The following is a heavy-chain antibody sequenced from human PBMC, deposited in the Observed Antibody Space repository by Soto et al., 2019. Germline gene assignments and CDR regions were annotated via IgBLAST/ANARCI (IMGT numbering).Heavy chain of an antibody. D-gene: IGHD5-18*01. Sequence: SETLSLTCTVSGGSVSSGDYYWIWIRQPPGKGLEWIGYIYYSGSTNYNPSLKSRVSISLDTPKDQFSLRLTSVTAADTAVYYCARIPVDTYMINWFDPWGQGTLVTVSS. J-gene: IGHJ5*02. CDR3: ARIPVDTYMINWFDP. CDR2: IYYSGST. CDR1: GGSVSSGDYY. V-gene: IGHV4-61*08.